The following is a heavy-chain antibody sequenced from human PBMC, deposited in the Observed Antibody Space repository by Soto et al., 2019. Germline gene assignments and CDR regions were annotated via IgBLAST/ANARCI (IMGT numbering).Heavy chain of an antibody. CDR3: ASLSAPTDY. V-gene: IGHV3-74*01. Sequence: GRSLRLSCAASGFMFSSYWMHWVRQAPGKGPVWVSEINTDGTSTNYADSVKGRFTISRDNGKKTLYLQMNSLRLEDTAVYYCASLSAPTDYWGQGTLVTVSS. D-gene: IGHD6-25*01. J-gene: IGHJ4*02. CDR2: INTDGTST. CDR1: GFMFSSYW.